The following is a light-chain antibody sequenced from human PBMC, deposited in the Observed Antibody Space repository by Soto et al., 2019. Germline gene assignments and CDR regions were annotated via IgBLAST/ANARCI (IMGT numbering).Light chain of an antibody. CDR2: DAS. J-gene: IGKJ1*01. V-gene: IGKV3-11*01. Sequence: EIVLTQSPATLSLSPGERATLSCRASQSVSSYLAWYQQKPGQAPRLLIYDASNRATGIPARFSGSGSGTDFTLTISSLEPEDFAVYYCQQRSNWTRTFGQGTKGEIK. CDR1: QSVSSY. CDR3: QQRSNWTRT.